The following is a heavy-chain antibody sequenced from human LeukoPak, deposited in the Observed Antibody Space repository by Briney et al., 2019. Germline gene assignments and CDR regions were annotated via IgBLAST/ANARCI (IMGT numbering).Heavy chain of an antibody. D-gene: IGHD6-25*01. J-gene: IGHJ4*02. CDR2: IIPIFGTA. Sequence: VASVKVSCKASGGTFSSYAISWVRQAPGQGLEWMGGIIPIFGTANYAQKFQGRATITADESTSTAYMELSSLRSEDTAVYYCARDNPAQRWGQGTLVTVSS. V-gene: IGHV1-69*13. CDR1: GGTFSSYA. CDR3: ARDNPAQR.